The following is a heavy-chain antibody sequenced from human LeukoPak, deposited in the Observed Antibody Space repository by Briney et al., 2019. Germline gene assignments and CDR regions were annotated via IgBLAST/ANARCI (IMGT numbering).Heavy chain of an antibody. Sequence: PSETLSLTCAVYGGSFSGYYWSWIRQPPGKGLEWIGEINHSGSTNYNPSPKSRVTISEDTSKSQFSLKLSSVTAADTAVYYCARGVYDYIWGSYRYIPAHWFDPWGQGTLVIVSS. CDR2: INHSGST. D-gene: IGHD3-16*02. CDR3: ARGVYDYIWGSYRYIPAHWFDP. V-gene: IGHV4-34*01. CDR1: GGSFSGYY. J-gene: IGHJ5*02.